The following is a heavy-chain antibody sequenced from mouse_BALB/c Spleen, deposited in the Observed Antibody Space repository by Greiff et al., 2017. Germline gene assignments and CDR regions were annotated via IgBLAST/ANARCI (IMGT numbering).Heavy chain of an antibody. J-gene: IGHJ2*01. CDR2: ISSGGST. V-gene: IGHV5-6-5*01. CDR3: ARGGTVVATPDY. Sequence: EVKLMESGGGLVKPGGSLKLSCAASGFTFSSYAMSWVRQTPEKRLEWVASISSGGSTYYPDSVKGRFTISRDNARNILYLQMSSLRSEDTAMYYCARGGTVVATPDYWGQGTTLTVSS. D-gene: IGHD1-1*01. CDR1: GFTFSSYA.